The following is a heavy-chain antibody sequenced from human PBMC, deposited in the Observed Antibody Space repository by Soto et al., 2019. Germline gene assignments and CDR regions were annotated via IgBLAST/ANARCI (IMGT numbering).Heavy chain of an antibody. D-gene: IGHD2-8*01. V-gene: IGHV2-5*01. Sequence: SGPTLVNPTQTLTLTCTFSAFSLSTNGVGVGWIRQPPGKPLEWLAVIYWNEDKRYSRSLKSRLSITKDTSKNQVVLKMTTMDPVDTATYYCVHTVMVHTLTGGHHFDYWGPGILVTVSS. J-gene: IGHJ4*02. CDR3: VHTVMVHTLTGGHHFDY. CDR1: AFSLSTNGVG. CDR2: IYWNEDK.